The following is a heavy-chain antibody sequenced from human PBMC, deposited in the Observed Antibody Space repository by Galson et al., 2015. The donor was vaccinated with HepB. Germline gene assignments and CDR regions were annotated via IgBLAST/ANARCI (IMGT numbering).Heavy chain of an antibody. CDR2: FTPIFGTA. J-gene: IGHJ6*03. D-gene: IGHD2-2*02. CDR3: ATDSSNLAVVPAPIHSYYKYLDV. Sequence: SVKVSCKASGGTFGTYVISWVRQAPGQGLEWMGGFTPIFGTANCAQKFQGRVTIIADESTSTAYMELSSLRSEDTAVYFCATDSSNLAVVPAPIHSYYKYLDVWGKGTTVTVSS. CDR1: GGTFGTYV. V-gene: IGHV1-69*13.